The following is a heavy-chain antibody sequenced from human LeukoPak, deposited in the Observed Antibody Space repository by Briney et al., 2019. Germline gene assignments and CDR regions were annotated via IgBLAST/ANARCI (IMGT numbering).Heavy chain of an antibody. CDR1: GFTFSSYA. CDR2: ISNNGGST. Sequence: GASPRLSCSASGFTFSSYAMHWVRQAPGKGLEYVSAISNNGGSTYYADSVKGRFTISRDNSKNTLYLQMSSLRAEDTAVYYCVKDRQQLVRCFDYWGQGTLVTVSS. D-gene: IGHD6-13*01. J-gene: IGHJ4*02. CDR3: VKDRQQLVRCFDY. V-gene: IGHV3-64D*09.